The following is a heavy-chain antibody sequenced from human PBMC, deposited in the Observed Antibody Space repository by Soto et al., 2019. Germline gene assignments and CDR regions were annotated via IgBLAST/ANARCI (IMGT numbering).Heavy chain of an antibody. CDR1: GYTFTSYG. D-gene: IGHD6-13*01. CDR3: ARRGYSSGWYDYYYYGMDV. Sequence: ASVKVSCKASGYTFTSYGISWVRQAPGQGLEWMGWVSAYNGNTNYAQKLQGRVTMTTDTSTSTAYMELRSLRSDDTAVYYCARRGYSSGWYDYYYYGMDVWGQGTTVTVSS. CDR2: VSAYNGNT. V-gene: IGHV1-18*04. J-gene: IGHJ6*02.